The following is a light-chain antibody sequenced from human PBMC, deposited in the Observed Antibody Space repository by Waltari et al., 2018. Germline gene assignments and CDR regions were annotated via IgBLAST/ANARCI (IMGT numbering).Light chain of an antibody. CDR3: SSYTSSRTRV. CDR1: SRDVGGYNY. CDR2: DVN. J-gene: IGLJ3*02. Sequence: QSALTQPASVSGSPGQSITISCTATSRDVGGYNYVSWYQQHPGKAPKLMIYDVNNRPSGVSNRFSGSKSDNTASLTISGLQAEDEADYYCSSYTSSRTRVFGGGTKLTVL. V-gene: IGLV2-14*01.